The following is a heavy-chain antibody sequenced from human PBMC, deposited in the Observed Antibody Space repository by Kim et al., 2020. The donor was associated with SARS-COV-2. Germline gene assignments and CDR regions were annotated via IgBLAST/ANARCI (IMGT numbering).Heavy chain of an antibody. J-gene: IGHJ4*02. Sequence: SLKSRVTISVDTSKNQFSLKVNSVTAADTAVYFWARGLKDPGGTLYYFDYWGQGTLVTVSS. V-gene: IGHV4-59*09. CDR3: ARGLKDPGGTLYYFDY. D-gene: IGHD6-25*01.